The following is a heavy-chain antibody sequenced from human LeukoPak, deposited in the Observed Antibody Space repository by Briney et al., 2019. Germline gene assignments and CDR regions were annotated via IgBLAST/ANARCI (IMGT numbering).Heavy chain of an antibody. CDR3: ARDGSVIYDSSGYYSYFDY. Sequence: ASVKDSCKASGYTFIGYYMHRVRQAPGQGLEWMGWINPNSGGTNYAQKFQGRVTMTRDTSISTAYMELSRLRSDDTAVYYCARDGSVIYDSSGYYSYFDYWGQGTLVTVSS. CDR1: GYTFIGYY. J-gene: IGHJ4*02. D-gene: IGHD3-22*01. CDR2: INPNSGGT. V-gene: IGHV1-2*02.